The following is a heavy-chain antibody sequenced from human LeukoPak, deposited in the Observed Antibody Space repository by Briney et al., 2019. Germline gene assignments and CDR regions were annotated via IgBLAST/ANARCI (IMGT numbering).Heavy chain of an antibody. V-gene: IGHV3-48*01. CDR3: AGGLSAPGSFGY. D-gene: IGHD6-13*01. J-gene: IGHJ4*01. Sequence: GGSLRLSCGASGITFSSYSMNWVRQAPGKGLEWVSYISSSGSTKYYADSVKGRFTISRDNARNTLYLQMNSLRADDTAVYYCAGGLSAPGSFGYWGHGTLVTVSS. CDR1: GITFSSYS. CDR2: ISSSGSTK.